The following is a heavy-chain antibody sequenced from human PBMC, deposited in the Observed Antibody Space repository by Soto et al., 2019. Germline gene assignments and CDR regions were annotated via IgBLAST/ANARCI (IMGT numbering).Heavy chain of an antibody. V-gene: IGHV4-34*01. CDR2: INHSGST. CDR1: GGSFSGYY. J-gene: IGHJ4*02. CDR3: ASRARWLVRVFDY. Sequence: QVQLQQWGAGLLKPSETLSLTCAVYGGSFSGYYWSWIRQPPGKGLEWIGEINHSGSTNYNPSLKSRVTISVDTSKNQFSLKLSSVTAADTAVYYCASRARWLVRVFDYWGQGTLVTVSS. D-gene: IGHD6-19*01.